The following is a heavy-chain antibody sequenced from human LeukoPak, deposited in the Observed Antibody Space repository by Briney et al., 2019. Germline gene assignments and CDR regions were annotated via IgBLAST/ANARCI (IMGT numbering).Heavy chain of an antibody. CDR3: ARVGDLFGAHRVRGLPPDYYYMDV. CDR2: INHSGSS. V-gene: IGHV4-34*01. D-gene: IGHD3-10*01. Sequence: SETLSLTCALSGGSITDYFYNWVRQPPGKGLEWIGEINHSGSSTYNPSLKSRVIISLDTSKNQFSLKLSSVTAADTAVYYCARVGDLFGAHRVRGLPPDYYYMDVWGKGTTVTVSS. CDR1: GGSITDYF. J-gene: IGHJ6*03.